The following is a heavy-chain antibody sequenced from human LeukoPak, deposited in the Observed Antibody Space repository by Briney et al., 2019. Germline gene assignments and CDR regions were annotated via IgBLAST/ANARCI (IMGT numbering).Heavy chain of an antibody. CDR1: GFTFSSFA. CDR3: AKDPTYYSDAFDI. V-gene: IGHV3-23*01. CDR2: ISGSRGST. D-gene: IGHD3-10*01. J-gene: IGHJ3*02. Sequence: GGSLRLSCEASGFTFSSFAMSWVRQAPGKGLEWVSTISGSRGSTYYADSVKGRFTISRDNSKNTLYLQMNSLRVEDTAAYYCAKDPTYYSDAFDIWGQGTKVTVSS.